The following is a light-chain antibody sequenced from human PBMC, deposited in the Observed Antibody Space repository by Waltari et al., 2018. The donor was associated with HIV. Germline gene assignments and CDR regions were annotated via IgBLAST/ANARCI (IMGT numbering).Light chain of an antibody. V-gene: IGKV3-20*01. CDR3: QQYGDSPFT. CDR1: QTVISNY. J-gene: IGKJ3*01. CDR2: GAS. Sequence: EIVLTQSPDTLSLSPGKRATLSCRASQTVISNYLAWYQQKPGQAPRLLGYGASSRAAGIADRFSGSVSGTDFTLIISRVEPEDSAVFYCQQYGDSPFTFGPGTKVEIK.